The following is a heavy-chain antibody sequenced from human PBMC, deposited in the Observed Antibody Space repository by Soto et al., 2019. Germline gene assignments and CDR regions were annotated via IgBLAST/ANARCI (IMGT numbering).Heavy chain of an antibody. Sequence: EVQLVKSGGGLVQPGGSLRLSCAASGFSFSNYAMDWVRQAPGKGLEWVSYISGSSSNIRYADSVKGRFTISRDNAKSSVYLQVNSLRADDTAVYYCARDPSRGSDWARYLDLWGRGTLVTVSS. CDR2: ISGSSSNI. V-gene: IGHV3-48*01. J-gene: IGHJ2*01. CDR1: GFSFSNYA. D-gene: IGHD1-26*01. CDR3: ARDPSRGSDWARYLDL.